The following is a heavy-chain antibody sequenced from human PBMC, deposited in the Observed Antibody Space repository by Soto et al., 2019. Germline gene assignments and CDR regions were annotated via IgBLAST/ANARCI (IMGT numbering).Heavy chain of an antibody. D-gene: IGHD6-19*01. CDR2: IGGGGGRT. V-gene: IGHV3-23*01. Sequence: GGSLRLSCAAAGFTFSNYAMGWVRQAPGKGLEWVSGIGGGGGRTYYADSVKGRFTISRDNSKNTLYLQMNSVRVEDTAIYFCAKIAEAVAGTVYGYWGQGALVTVSS. CDR1: GFTFSNYA. J-gene: IGHJ4*02. CDR3: AKIAEAVAGTVYGY.